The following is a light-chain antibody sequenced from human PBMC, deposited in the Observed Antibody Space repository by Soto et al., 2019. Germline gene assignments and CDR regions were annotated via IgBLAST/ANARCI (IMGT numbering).Light chain of an antibody. V-gene: IGLV1-44*01. Sequence: QSVLTQPPSASGTPGQRVTISCSGSSSNIGSETVNWYQQVPGTAPKLLIYANNQRPSGVPDRFSVSKSGTSASLAIGGLQSEDEADYYCAAWDDSPKGWVFGGGTKLTVL. CDR1: SSNIGSET. CDR2: ANN. J-gene: IGLJ3*02. CDR3: AAWDDSPKGWV.